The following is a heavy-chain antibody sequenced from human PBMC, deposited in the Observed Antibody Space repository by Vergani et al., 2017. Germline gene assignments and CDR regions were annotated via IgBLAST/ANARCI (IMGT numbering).Heavy chain of an antibody. J-gene: IGHJ3*02. CDR1: GFTFSNAW. D-gene: IGHD2-2*01. CDR2: IKSKTDGGTT. Sequence: EVQLVESGGGLVKPGGSLRLSCAASGFTFSNAWMSWVRQAPGKGLEWVGRIKSKTDGGTTDYAAPVKGRFTISRDDSKNTLYLQMNSLKTEDTAVYYCTTGSLPAHAAFDIWGQGTMVTVSS. CDR3: TTGSLPAHAAFDI. V-gene: IGHV3-15*01.